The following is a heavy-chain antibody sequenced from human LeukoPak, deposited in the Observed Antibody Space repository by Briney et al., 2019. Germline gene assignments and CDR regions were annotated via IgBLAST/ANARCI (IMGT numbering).Heavy chain of an antibody. J-gene: IGHJ4*02. Sequence: GASVKVSCKGSGYTFTSYDINWVRQASGQGLEWMGWMSPYSGNTGYAQKFQGRVTMTRDTSIATAYMELSSLRSEDTAVYYCASGQPGGGIDDWGQGTLVTVSS. CDR1: GYTFTSYD. CDR3: ASGQPGGGIDD. D-gene: IGHD2-15*01. CDR2: MSPYSGNT. V-gene: IGHV1-8*01.